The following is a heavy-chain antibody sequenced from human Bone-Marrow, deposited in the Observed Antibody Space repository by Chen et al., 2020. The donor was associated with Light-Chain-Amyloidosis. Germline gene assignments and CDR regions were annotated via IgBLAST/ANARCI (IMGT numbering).Heavy chain of an antibody. J-gene: IGHJ4*02. CDR3: ARRRDGYNFDY. CDR2: IYPDDSDA. Sequence: EVQLEQSGPDVKKPGESLKISCKGSGYTFPNYWIGWVRQMPGKGLEWMGVIYPDDSDARYSPSFGGQVTISADKSITTAYLQWRSLKASDTAMYYCARRRDGYNFDYWGQGTLVTVSS. CDR1: GYTFPNYW. V-gene: IGHV5-51*01. D-gene: IGHD5-12*01.